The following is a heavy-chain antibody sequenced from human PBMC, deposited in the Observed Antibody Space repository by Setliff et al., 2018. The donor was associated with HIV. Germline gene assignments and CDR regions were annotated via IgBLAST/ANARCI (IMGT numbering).Heavy chain of an antibody. CDR1: GYSLAGYP. CDR2: INPNSGDT. V-gene: IGHV1-2*02. D-gene: IGHD2-15*01. CDR3: VRGGRAMGYCSGGTCLENAFDI. J-gene: IGHJ3*02. Sequence: ASVKVSCKTSGYSLAGYPLHWVRQAPGQGLEWMGWINPNSGDTNYAQKFQGRVTMTRDTSLQTAYMELSRLRSDDTAVYYCVRGGRAMGYCSGGTCLENAFDIWGQGTMVTVSS.